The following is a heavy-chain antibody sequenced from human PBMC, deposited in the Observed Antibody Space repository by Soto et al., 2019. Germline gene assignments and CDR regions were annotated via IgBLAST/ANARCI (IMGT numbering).Heavy chain of an antibody. D-gene: IGHD1-26*01. CDR2: IYYSGST. CDR1: GGSISSAGYN. J-gene: IGHJ4*02. Sequence: QVQLQESGPGLVKPSQTLSLTCTVSGGSISSAGYNWSWIRQHPGKGLEWIGYIYYSGSTYYNPSFWSRVAISVATSKNRASLKRGSVPAAATAVYYGARYVAGGYYPPPFDSWGEEALGSVS. CDR3: ARYVAGGYYPPPFDS. V-gene: IGHV4-31*03.